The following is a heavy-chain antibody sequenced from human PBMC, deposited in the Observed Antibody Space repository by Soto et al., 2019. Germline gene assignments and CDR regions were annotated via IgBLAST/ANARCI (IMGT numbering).Heavy chain of an antibody. CDR1: GGSISSYY. V-gene: IGHV4-59*01. Sequence: PXETLSLTCTVSGGSISSYYWSWIRQPPGKGLEWIGYIYYSGSTNYNPSLKSRVTISVDTSKNQFSLKLSSVTAADTAVYYCARDVKEGADYWGQGTLVTVSS. CDR2: IYYSGST. J-gene: IGHJ4*02. CDR3: ARDVKEGADY.